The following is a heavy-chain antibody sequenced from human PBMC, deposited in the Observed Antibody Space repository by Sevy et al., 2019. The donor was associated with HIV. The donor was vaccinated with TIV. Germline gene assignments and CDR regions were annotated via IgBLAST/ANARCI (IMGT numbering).Heavy chain of an antibody. J-gene: IGHJ3*02. CDR2: ISGPGGTT. Sequence: GGSLRLSCAASGFTFSSYAMSWVRQAPGKGLEWVPSISGPGGTTYYAYSVKGRFTVSRDNSKNTLYLQMNSLRGDDSALYYCAKGDEPATDYGDYVPNAFDIWGQGTMVTVSS. V-gene: IGHV3-23*01. CDR3: AKGDEPATDYGDYVPNAFDI. D-gene: IGHD4-17*01. CDR1: GFTFSSYA.